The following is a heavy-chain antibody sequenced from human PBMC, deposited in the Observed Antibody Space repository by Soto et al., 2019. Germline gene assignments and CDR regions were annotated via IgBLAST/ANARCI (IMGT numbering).Heavy chain of an antibody. CDR2: ISYDGSNK. CDR1: GFTLSSYD. Sequence: GGSLRLSCAASGFTLSSYDMHWVRQAPGKGLEWVAVISYDGSNKYYADSVKGRFTISRDNSKNTLYLQMNSLKAEDTAVYYCASAVRGYSYKPLYYCGQGTLFTVSS. CDR3: ASAVRGYSYKPLYY. V-gene: IGHV3-30-3*01. J-gene: IGHJ4*02. D-gene: IGHD5-18*01.